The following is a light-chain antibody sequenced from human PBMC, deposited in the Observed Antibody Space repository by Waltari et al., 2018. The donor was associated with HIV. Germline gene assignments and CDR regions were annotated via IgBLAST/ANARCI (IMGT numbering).Light chain of an antibody. V-gene: IGLV1-51*01. CDR3: GTWDNSLSAGVL. CDR1: SSNIGNTY. CDR2: DNN. J-gene: IGLJ2*01. Sequence: QSVLTQPPSVSAAPGQKVTISCSGSSSNIGNTYVSWYQQFQGTAPKLLIYDNNKRPSGIPDRFSASKSGTSATLGITGLQTGDEADYYCGTWDNSLSAGVLFGGGTKLTVL.